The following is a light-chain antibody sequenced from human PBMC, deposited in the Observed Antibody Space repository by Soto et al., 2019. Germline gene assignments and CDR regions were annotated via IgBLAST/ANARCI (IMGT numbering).Light chain of an antibody. Sequence: EIVLTKSPGTLSLSPGESATLSCRASLSVSSSYLGWYQQQPGQAHRLLIYDASSRSTGIPDRFSGSGSGTDFTLTIGGLEPEDFAVYYCQQYASSSYNFGQGTKVEIK. J-gene: IGKJ2*01. CDR3: QQYASSSYN. V-gene: IGKV3-20*01. CDR2: DAS. CDR1: LSVSSSY.